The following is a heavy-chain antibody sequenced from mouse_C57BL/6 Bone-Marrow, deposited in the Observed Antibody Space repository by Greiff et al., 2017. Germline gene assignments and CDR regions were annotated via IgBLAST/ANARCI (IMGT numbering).Heavy chain of an antibody. V-gene: IGHV5-2*01. J-gene: IGHJ1*03. CDR3: AIYGYDVSYWYFDV. CDR2: INSDGGST. Sequence: EVQVVESGGGLVQPGESLKLSCESNEYEFPSHDMSWVRKTPEKRLELVAAINSDGGSTYYPDTMERRFIISRDNTKKTLYLQMSRLRSEDTALYYCAIYGYDVSYWYFDVWGTGTTVTVSS. CDR1: EYEFPSHD. D-gene: IGHD2-2*01.